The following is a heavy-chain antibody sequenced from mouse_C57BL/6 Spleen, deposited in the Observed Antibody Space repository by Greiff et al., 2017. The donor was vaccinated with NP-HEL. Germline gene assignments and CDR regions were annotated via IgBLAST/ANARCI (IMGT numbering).Heavy chain of an antibody. J-gene: IGHJ2*01. Sequence: QVQLQQPGAELVKPGASVKLSCKASGYTFTSYWMQWVKQRPGQGLEWIGEIDPSDSYTNYNQKFKGKATLTVDTSSSTAYMQLSSLTSEDSAFYYCARGVYYYGSSYYFDYWGKGTTLTVSS. CDR3: ARGVYYYGSSYYFDY. CDR1: GYTFTSYW. CDR2: IDPSDSYT. V-gene: IGHV1-50*01. D-gene: IGHD1-1*01.